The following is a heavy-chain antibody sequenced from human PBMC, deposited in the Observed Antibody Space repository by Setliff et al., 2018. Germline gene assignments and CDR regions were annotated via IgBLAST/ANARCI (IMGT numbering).Heavy chain of an antibody. Sequence: GASVKVSCKASGYTFSTYGLHWVRQAPGQGPERMGMIITNTGKTSCAQKFQGRVTMTTDTSTGTGYMELRSLRSDDTAVYFCARFGGSCSSSSCYASDLWGQGTMVTVSS. V-gene: IGHV1-18*01. CDR2: IITNTGKT. CDR1: GYTFSTYG. CDR3: ARFGGSCSSSSCYASDL. J-gene: IGHJ3*01. D-gene: IGHD2-2*01.